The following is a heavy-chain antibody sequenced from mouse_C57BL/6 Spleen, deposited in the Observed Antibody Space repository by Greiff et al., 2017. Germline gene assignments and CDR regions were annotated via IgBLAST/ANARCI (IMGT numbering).Heavy chain of an antibody. V-gene: IGHV14-4*01. CDR2: IDPENGDT. D-gene: IGHD3-2*02. J-gene: IGHJ2*01. Sequence: VQLQQSGAELVRPGASVKLSCTASGFNIKDDYMHWVKQRPEQGLEWIGWIDPENGDTEYASKFQGKATITADTSSNTAYLQLSSLTSEDTAVYYCTTGGQLRLQDYWGQGTTLTVSS. CDR1: GFNIKDDY. CDR3: TTGGQLRLQDY.